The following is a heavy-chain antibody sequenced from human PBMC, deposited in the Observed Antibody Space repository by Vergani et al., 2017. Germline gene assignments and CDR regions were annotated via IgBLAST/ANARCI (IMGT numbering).Heavy chain of an antibody. CDR1: GGTFSSYA. CDR3: ARSDILTGYIPSYYYYYMDV. CDR2: IIPIFGTA. V-gene: IGHV1-69*01. J-gene: IGHJ6*03. Sequence: QVQLVQSGAEVKKPGSSVKVSCKASGGTFSSYAISWVRQAPGQGLEWMGGIIPIFGTANYAQKFQGRVTITADESTSTAYMKLSSLRSEDTAVYYCARSDILTGYIPSYYYYYMDVWGKGTTVTVSS. D-gene: IGHD3-9*01.